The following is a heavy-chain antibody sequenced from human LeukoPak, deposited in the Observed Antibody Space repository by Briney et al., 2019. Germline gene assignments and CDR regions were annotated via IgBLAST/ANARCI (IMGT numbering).Heavy chain of an antibody. CDR1: GGSISSYY. D-gene: IGHD6-13*01. CDR3: ARDPRGIAAAGLPDY. V-gene: IGHV4-59*01. Sequence: PSETLSLTCTVSGGSISSYYWSWIRQPPGKGLEWIGNIYYSGSTNYNPSLKSRVTISVDTSKNQFSLKLSSVTAADTAVYYCARDPRGIAAAGLPDYWGQGTLVTVSS. J-gene: IGHJ4*02. CDR2: IYYSGST.